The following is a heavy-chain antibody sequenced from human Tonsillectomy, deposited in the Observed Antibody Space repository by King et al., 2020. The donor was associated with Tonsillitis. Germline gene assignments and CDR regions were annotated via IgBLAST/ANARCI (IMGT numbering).Heavy chain of an antibody. CDR2: ISSSSSTI. CDR1: GFTFSSYS. CDR3: ARQWLERRPEYFQH. D-gene: IGHD6-19*01. Sequence: VQLVESGGGLVQPGGSLRLSCAASGFTFSSYSMNWVRQAPGKGLEWVSYISSSSSTIYYADSVKGRFTISRDNDKNSLYLQLNSLRDEDTAVYYCARQWLERRPEYFQHWGQGTLVTVSS. V-gene: IGHV3-48*02. J-gene: IGHJ1*01.